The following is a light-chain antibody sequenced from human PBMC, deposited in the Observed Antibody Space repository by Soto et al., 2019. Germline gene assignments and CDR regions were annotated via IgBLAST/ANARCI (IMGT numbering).Light chain of an antibody. CDR2: WAS. CDR1: PSVLYSSNNKNY. Sequence: DIVMTQSPDSLAVSLGERATINCKSSPSVLYSSNNKNYLAWYQQKPGQPPKLLIYWASTRESGVPDRFSGSGSGTDFTLTISSLQAEDVAVYYCQQYYSTFSWTFGQGTKV. J-gene: IGKJ1*01. V-gene: IGKV4-1*01. CDR3: QQYYSTFSWT.